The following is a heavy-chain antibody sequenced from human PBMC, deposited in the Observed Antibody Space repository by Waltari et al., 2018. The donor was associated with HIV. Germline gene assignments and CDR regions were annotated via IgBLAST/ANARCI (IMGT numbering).Heavy chain of an antibody. CDR1: GYTFTGYY. CDR3: ARELAAAGTRTYNWFDP. Sequence: QVQLVQSGAEVKKPGASVKVSCKASGYTFTGYYMHWVRQAPGQGLEWMGWSNPNSGGTNYAQKFQGRVTMTRDTSISTAYMELSRLRSDDTAVYYCARELAAAGTRTYNWFDPWGQGTLVTVSS. D-gene: IGHD6-13*01. V-gene: IGHV1-2*02. J-gene: IGHJ5*02. CDR2: SNPNSGGT.